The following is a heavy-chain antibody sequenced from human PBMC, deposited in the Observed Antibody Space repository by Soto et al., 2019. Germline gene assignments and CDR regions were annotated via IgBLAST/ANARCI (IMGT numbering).Heavy chain of an antibody. CDR1: GFSLSTSGVG. J-gene: IGHJ4*02. Sequence: QITLKESGPTLVKPTQTLTLTCTFSGFSLSTSGVGVGWIRQPPGKALEWLALNYWDDDKRYSPSLKNSLTITKDTSKNQVVLTMTNMDPVDTGTYYCTRFTGATGLDYWGQGTLVTVSS. V-gene: IGHV2-5*02. D-gene: IGHD1-7*01. CDR3: TRFTGATGLDY. CDR2: NYWDDDK.